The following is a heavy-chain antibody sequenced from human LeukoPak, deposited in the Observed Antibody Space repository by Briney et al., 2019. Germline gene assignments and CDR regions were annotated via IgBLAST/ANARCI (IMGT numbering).Heavy chain of an antibody. CDR1: GYTFTGCY. J-gene: IGHJ5*02. CDR2: INPNSGGT. Sequence: ASVKVSCKASGYTFTGCYMHWVRQAPGQGLEWMGWINPNSGGTNYAQKFQGRVTMTRDTSISTAYMELSRLRSDDTAVYYCARELIYSGWFDPWGQGTLVTVSS. CDR3: ARELIYSGWFDP. D-gene: IGHD2-15*01. V-gene: IGHV1-2*02.